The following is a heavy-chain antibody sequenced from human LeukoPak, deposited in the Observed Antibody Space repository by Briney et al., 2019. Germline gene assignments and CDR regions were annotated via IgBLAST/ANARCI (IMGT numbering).Heavy chain of an antibody. CDR2: ISVSGGST. J-gene: IGHJ4*02. V-gene: IGHV3-23*01. Sequence: GGSLRLSCAASGFTFSSYAMSWVRQAPGKGLEWVSAISVSGGSTYYADSVKGRFTISRDNAKNTLYLQMNSLRAEDTAVYYCAKSFGLAAHPYFDYWGQGTLVTVSS. CDR3: AKSFGLAAHPYFDY. CDR1: GFTFSSYA. D-gene: IGHD6-6*01.